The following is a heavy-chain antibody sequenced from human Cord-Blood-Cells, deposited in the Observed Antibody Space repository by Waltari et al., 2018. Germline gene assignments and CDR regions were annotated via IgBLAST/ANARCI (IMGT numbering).Heavy chain of an antibody. CDR1: GFPVSSNY. J-gene: IGHJ2*01. Sequence: EVQLVESGGGLVQPGGSLSLSCAASGFPVSSNYMRLVRQAPGKGLEWVSVIYSGGSTYYADSVKGRFTISRHNSKNTLYLQMNSLRAEDTAVYYCARVVGRGRYFDLWGRGTLVTVSS. CDR2: IYSGGST. CDR3: ARVVGRGRYFDL. V-gene: IGHV3-53*04. D-gene: IGHD1-26*01.